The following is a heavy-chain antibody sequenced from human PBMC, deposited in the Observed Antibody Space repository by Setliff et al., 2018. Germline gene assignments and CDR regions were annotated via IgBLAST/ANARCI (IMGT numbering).Heavy chain of an antibody. CDR1: GDSISGDY. CDR2: IHYSGST. J-gene: IGHJ4*02. Sequence: PSETLSLTCTVSGDSISGDYWSWIRQPPGKGLEWIGFIHYSGSTNYNPSLKSRVTISLDTPKNQFSLRLSSVTAADTAVYYCARTRYGLGGRPYWGQGTLGTVS. D-gene: IGHD2-15*01. V-gene: IGHV4-59*01. CDR3: ARTRYGLGGRPY.